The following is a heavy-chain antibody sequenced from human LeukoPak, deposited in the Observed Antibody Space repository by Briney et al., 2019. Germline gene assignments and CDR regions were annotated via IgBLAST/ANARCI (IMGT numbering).Heavy chain of an antibody. CDR1: GFTFSKYW. D-gene: IGHD2-2*01. J-gene: IGHJ4*02. CDR2: IKQDESEK. CDR3: ARALDSSSSRYQAFEE. V-gene: IGHV3-7*01. Sequence: GESLRLSCSASGFTFSKYWMSWVRQAPGKGLEWVANIKQDESEKYYVDSVKGRFTISRDNAKSSLYLQMNSLRAEDTAVYYCARALDSSSSRYQAFEEWGQGTLVTVSS.